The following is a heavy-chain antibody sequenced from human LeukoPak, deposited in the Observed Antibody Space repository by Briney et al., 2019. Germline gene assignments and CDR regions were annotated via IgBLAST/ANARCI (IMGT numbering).Heavy chain of an antibody. Sequence: KPSETLSLTCGVSGTSLTSYYWSWIRQTPGKGLEWIGEVNHSGYTNMNPSLKSRVTISVDTSKHQFSLMMTSVTAADTAVYFCARMTTGHDYWGQGTLVTVSS. CDR3: ARMTTGHDY. D-gene: IGHD4-17*01. J-gene: IGHJ4*02. CDR1: GTSLTSYY. V-gene: IGHV4-34*01. CDR2: VNHSGYT.